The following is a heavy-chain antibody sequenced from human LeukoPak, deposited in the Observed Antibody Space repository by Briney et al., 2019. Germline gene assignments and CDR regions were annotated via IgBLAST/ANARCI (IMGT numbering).Heavy chain of an antibody. CDR3: VREIAY. V-gene: IGHV3-48*01. D-gene: IGHD2/OR15-2a*01. CDR1: GFTFSIYM. J-gene: IGHJ4*02. CDR2: ISSDSGAI. Sequence: GGSLRLSCEVSGFTFSIYMINWVRQAPGKGLEWLSYISSDSGAIYYADSVKGRFTISRDNAQKSLYLQMSSLTVEDTAVYYCVREIAYWGQGALVTVSS.